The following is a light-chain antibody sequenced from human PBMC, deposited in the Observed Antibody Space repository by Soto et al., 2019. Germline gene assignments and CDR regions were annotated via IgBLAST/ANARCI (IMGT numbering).Light chain of an antibody. CDR1: QSVSSNY. Sequence: EIVLTRSPGTLSLSPGERATLSCRASQSVSSNYLAWYQHRPGQAPRLLIYGASSRATGIPDRFSGSGSGTEFTLTITSLQSEDFAVYYCQQFHNWPRTFGQGTKVDIK. V-gene: IGKV3-20*01. J-gene: IGKJ1*01. CDR2: GAS. CDR3: QQFHNWPRT.